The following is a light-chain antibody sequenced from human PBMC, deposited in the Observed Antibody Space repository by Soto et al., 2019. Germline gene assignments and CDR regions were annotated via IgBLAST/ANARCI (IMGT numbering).Light chain of an antibody. Sequence: ENVLTQSPGTLSLSPGERATLSCRASQSVTSSYLAWYQQTPGQAPRLLIYGASSRATGLPDRFSSSWSRTDFRLTSSRLAHEDFALYYCQQNGSSPYTFGQGTTLEIK. J-gene: IGKJ2*01. V-gene: IGKV3-20*01. CDR2: GAS. CDR3: QQNGSSPYT. CDR1: QSVTSSY.